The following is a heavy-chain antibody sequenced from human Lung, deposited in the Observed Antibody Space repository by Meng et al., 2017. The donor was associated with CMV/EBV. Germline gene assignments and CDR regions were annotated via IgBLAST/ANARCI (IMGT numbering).Heavy chain of an antibody. CDR3: VKGGGEKVTFDAMDG. J-gene: IGHJ6*02. D-gene: IGHD2-21*02. Sequence: GGSLRLXCAASGFTFDDFAMHWVRQSPGEGLEWVSGISGNSGFIGYADSVKGRFTISRDNARKSLSLEINTLRVEDTALYYCVKGGGEKVTFDAMDGWGQGXTVTVSS. CDR1: GFTFDDFA. CDR2: ISGNSGFI. V-gene: IGHV3-9*01.